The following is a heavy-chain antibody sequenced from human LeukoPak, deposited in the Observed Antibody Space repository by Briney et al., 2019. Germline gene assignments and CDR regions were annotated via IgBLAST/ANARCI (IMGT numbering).Heavy chain of an antibody. V-gene: IGHV4-34*01. Sequence: SETLSLTCAVYGGSFSGYYWSWIRQPPGKGLEWIGEINHSGSTNYNPSLKSRVTISVDTSKNQFSLKLSSVTAADTAVYYCARSSPGYYFDYWGQGTLVTVSS. D-gene: IGHD6-19*01. CDR1: GGSFSGYY. CDR3: ARSSPGYYFDY. J-gene: IGHJ4*02. CDR2: INHSGST.